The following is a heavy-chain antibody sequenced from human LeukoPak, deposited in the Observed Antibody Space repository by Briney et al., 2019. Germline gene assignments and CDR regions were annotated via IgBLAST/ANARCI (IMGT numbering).Heavy chain of an antibody. D-gene: IGHD3/OR15-3a*01. Sequence: GGSLRLSCAASGFTLSTYWMYWVRQGPGKGLEYVSRINNDGSATTYADSVKGRFTISRDNAKSTVYLQMNSLRPEDTAMFYCARGGLDHAFDLWGQGTMVSVSS. CDR2: INNDGSAT. V-gene: IGHV3-74*01. J-gene: IGHJ3*01. CDR3: ARGGLDHAFDL. CDR1: GFTLSTYW.